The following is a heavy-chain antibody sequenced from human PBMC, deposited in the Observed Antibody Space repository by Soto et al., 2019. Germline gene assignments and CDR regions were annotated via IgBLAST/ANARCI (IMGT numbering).Heavy chain of an antibody. V-gene: IGHV3-30*18. D-gene: IGHD6-13*01. CDR3: AKEPDSSSWGGLDY. J-gene: IGHJ4*02. CDR2: ISYDGSNK. CDR1: GFTSSSYG. Sequence: PGGSLRLSCAASGFTSSSYGMHWVRQAPGKGLEWVAVISYDGSNKYYADSVKGRFTISRDNSKNTLYLQMNSLRAEDTAVYYCAKEPDSSSWGGLDYWGQGTLVTVSS.